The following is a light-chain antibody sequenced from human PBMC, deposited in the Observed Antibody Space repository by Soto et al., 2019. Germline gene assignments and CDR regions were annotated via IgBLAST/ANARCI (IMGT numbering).Light chain of an antibody. CDR2: GAS. CDR1: QSVSSSY. V-gene: IGKV3-20*01. J-gene: IGKJ3*01. Sequence: EIVLTQSPGTLSLSPGERATVSCRASQSVSSSYLAWYQQKPGQAPRLLIYGASSRATGIPDRFSGNGSGTDFTLTISRLEPEDFAVYYCQQYGTSPMITFGPGTKVDIK. CDR3: QQYGTSPMIT.